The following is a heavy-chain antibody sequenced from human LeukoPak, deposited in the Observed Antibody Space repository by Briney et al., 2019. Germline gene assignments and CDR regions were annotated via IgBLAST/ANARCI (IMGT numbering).Heavy chain of an antibody. CDR3: ARDGNDVMDC. CDR1: GYILTNYG. D-gene: IGHD3/OR15-3a*01. CDR2: ISSHNDNA. Sequence: ASVKVSCKVSGYILTNYGISWVRQAPGQGLEWVGWISSHNDNAHYAQKFQGRVTMTTDTSTSTVYMELRSLRSDGTAMYYCARDGNDVMDCWGQGTLVTVSS. J-gene: IGHJ4*02. V-gene: IGHV1-18*01.